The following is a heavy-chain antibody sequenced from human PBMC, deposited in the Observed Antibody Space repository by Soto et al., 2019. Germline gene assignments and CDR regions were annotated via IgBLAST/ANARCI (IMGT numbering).Heavy chain of an antibody. Sequence: EASVKVSCKASGGTFGSYAISWVRQAPGQGLEWMGGIIPIFGTANYAQKFQGRVTITADESTSTAYMELSSLRSEDTAVYYCARDRLQLVKRMVYHYYGMDVWGQGTTVTVSS. V-gene: IGHV1-69*13. CDR1: GGTFGSYA. CDR3: ARDRLQLVKRMVYHYYGMDV. J-gene: IGHJ6*02. CDR2: IIPIFGTA. D-gene: IGHD6-13*01.